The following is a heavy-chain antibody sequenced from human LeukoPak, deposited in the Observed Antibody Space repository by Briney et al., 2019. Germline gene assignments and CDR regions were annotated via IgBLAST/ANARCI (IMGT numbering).Heavy chain of an antibody. V-gene: IGHV1-69*05. CDR3: GRDRSQGSSSWYYFDY. J-gene: IGHJ4*02. CDR1: GGTFSSYA. Sequence: SVKVSCKASGGTFSSYAISWVRQAPGQGLEWMGGIIPIFGTANYAQKFQGRVTITTDESTSTAYMELSSLRSEDTAVYYCGRDRSQGSSSWYYFDYWGQGTLVTVSS. D-gene: IGHD6-13*01. CDR2: IIPIFGTA.